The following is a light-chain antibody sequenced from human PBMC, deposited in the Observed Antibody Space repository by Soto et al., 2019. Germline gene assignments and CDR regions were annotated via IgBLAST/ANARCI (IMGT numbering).Light chain of an antibody. V-gene: IGLV2-11*01. Sequence: QSVLTQPRSVSGSPGQSVAISCTGTSSDIGAYQYVSWYQQHPGKAPKLMICDVSQRPSGVPDRFSGSRSGNTASLTISGLQAEDEADYYCCSYAGSYTLLFGGGTKLTVL. J-gene: IGLJ2*01. CDR3: CSYAGSYTLL. CDR1: SSDIGAYQY. CDR2: DVS.